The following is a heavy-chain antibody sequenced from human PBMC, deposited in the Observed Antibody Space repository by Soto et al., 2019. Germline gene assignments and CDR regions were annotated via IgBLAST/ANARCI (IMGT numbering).Heavy chain of an antibody. CDR2: IIPLFGTT. V-gene: IGHV1-69*05. Sequence: ASVKVSCKASGDTFKNCVISWVRQAPGQGLEWMGGIIPLFGTTDFAQRFQGRLTITTDESTTTAYMELSRLRSEDTATYYCAAELGFGKLSVVWGQGTTVTVSS. D-gene: IGHD3-10*01. CDR3: AAELGFGKLSVV. J-gene: IGHJ6*02. CDR1: GDTFKNCV.